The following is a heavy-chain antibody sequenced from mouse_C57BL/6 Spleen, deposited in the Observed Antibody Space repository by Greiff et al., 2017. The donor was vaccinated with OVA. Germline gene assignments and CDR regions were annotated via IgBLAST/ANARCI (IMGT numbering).Heavy chain of an antibody. CDR3: ARDDGFFGDY. CDR1: GYSFTCYY. CDR2: INPSTGGT. D-gene: IGHD2-3*01. Sequence: ELKLLASVPALVKPGASVPISFAASGYSFTCYYLNWLPPIPATFLSLIGQINPSTGGTTYNQIFKAKATLTVDKSSSTAYMQLKSLTSEDTAVYYCARDDGFFGDYWGQGTTLTVSS. V-gene: IGHV1-42*01. J-gene: IGHJ2*01.